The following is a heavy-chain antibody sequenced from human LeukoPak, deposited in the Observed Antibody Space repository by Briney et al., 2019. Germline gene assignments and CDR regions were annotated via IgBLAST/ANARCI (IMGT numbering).Heavy chain of an antibody. CDR1: GGSISSYY. V-gene: IGHV4-59*01. CDR3: ARGGYSGYEIEYYFDY. D-gene: IGHD5-12*01. Sequence: SETLSLTCTVSGGSISSYYWSWIRQPPGKGLEWIGYIYYSGSTNYNPSLKSRVTISVDTSKNQFSLKLSSVTAADTAVYYCARGGYSGYEIEYYFDYWGQGTLVTVSS. J-gene: IGHJ4*02. CDR2: IYYSGST.